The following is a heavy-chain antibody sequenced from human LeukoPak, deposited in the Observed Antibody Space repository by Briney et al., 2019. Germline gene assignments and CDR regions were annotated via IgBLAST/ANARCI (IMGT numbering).Heavy chain of an antibody. CDR2: INPSGGST. CDR3: ARDPQFDFWSGYYTSYFDY. J-gene: IGHJ4*02. V-gene: IGHV1-46*01. CDR1: GYTFTSYY. Sequence: ASVKVSCTASGYTFTSYYMHWVRQAPGQGLEWMGIINPSGGSTSYAQKFQGRVTMTRDTSTSTVYMELSSLRSEDTAVYYCARDPQFDFWSGYYTSYFDYWGQGTLVTVSS. D-gene: IGHD3-3*01.